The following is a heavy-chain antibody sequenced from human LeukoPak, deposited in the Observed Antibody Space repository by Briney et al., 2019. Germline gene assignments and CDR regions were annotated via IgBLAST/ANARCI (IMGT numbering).Heavy chain of an antibody. J-gene: IGHJ3*02. D-gene: IGHD4/OR15-4a*01. Sequence: PGASLRLSCAASGFTFSSYEMNWVRQAPGKGLEWVSYISSSSSYIYYADSVKGRFTISRDNAKNSLYLQMNSLRAEDTAVYYCAREGLWKAFDIWGQGTMVTVSS. CDR3: AREGLWKAFDI. V-gene: IGHV3-21*05. CDR1: GFTFSSYE. CDR2: ISSSSSYI.